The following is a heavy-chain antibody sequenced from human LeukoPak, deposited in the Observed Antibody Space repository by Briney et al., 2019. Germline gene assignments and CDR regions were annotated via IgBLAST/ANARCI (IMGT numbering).Heavy chain of an antibody. CDR1: GYTFTSYY. V-gene: IGHV1-46*01. CDR2: INPSGGST. J-gene: IGHJ5*02. D-gene: IGHD6-13*01. CDR3: ARGRATLSWYFGGGWFDP. Sequence: GASVKVSCTASGYTFTSYYMHWVRQAPGQGLEWMGIINPSGGSTSYAQKFQGRVTMTRDTSTSTVYMELSSLRSEDTAVYYCARGRATLSWYFGGGWFDPGAREPWSPSPQ.